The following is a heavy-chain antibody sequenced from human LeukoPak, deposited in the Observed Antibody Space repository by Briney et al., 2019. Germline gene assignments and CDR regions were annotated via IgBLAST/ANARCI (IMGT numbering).Heavy chain of an antibody. CDR3: ARDEWSGTPYYFDY. J-gene: IGHJ4*02. D-gene: IGHD3-10*01. CDR2: ITSSSTT. V-gene: IGHV3-48*01. CDR1: GFTFSSYS. Sequence: GGSLRLSCAASGFTFSSYSMNWVRQAPGKGLEWISYITSSSTTYYADSVKGRFSVSRDNAKNSLYLQMNSLRAEDTAVYYCARDEWSGTPYYFDYWGQGTLVTVSS.